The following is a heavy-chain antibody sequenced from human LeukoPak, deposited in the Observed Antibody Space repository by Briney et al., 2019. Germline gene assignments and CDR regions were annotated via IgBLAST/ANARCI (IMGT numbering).Heavy chain of an antibody. V-gene: IGHV4-4*07. D-gene: IGHD3-22*01. CDR3: ARVGVDSSGYPLDY. CDR2: IYTSGST. Sequence: SETLSLTCTVSGGSISSYYWSWIRQPAGKGLEWIGRIYTSGSTNYNPSLKSRVTMSVDTSKNQFSLKLSSVTAADTAVYYCARVGVDSSGYPLDYWGQGTLVTVSS. J-gene: IGHJ4*02. CDR1: GGSISSYY.